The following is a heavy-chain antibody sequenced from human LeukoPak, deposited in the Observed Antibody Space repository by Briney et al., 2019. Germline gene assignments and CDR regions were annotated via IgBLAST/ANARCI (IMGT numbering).Heavy chain of an antibody. J-gene: IGHJ5*02. V-gene: IGHV1-8*01. CDR1: GYTFTSYD. Sequence: ASVKVSCKASGYTFTSYDINWVRQATGQGLEWMGWMNPNSGSTGYAQKFQGRVTMTRSTSINTAYMELNSLRSEDTAIYYCARMYYYDSSINPNWFDPWGQGTLVTVSS. CDR2: MNPNSGST. CDR3: ARMYYYDSSINPNWFDP. D-gene: IGHD3-22*01.